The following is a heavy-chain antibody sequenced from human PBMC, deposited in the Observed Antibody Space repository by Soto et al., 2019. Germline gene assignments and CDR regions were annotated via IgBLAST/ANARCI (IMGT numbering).Heavy chain of an antibody. V-gene: IGHV6-1*01. CDR2: TYYRSKWYN. CDR1: GDSVSSNSAA. CDR3: ARQSPYYDILTGYSSYNWFDP. Sequence: SQTLSLTCAISGDSVSSNSAAWNWIRQSPSRGLEWLGRTYYRSKWYNDYAVSVKSRITINPDTSKNQFSLQLNSVTPEDTAVYYCARQSPYYDILTGYSSYNWFDPWGQGTLVTVSS. D-gene: IGHD3-9*01. J-gene: IGHJ5*02.